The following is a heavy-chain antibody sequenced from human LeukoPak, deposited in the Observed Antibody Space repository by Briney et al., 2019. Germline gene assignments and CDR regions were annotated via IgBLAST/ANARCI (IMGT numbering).Heavy chain of an antibody. CDR1: GYSISSGYY. Sequence: SETLSLTCTVSGYSISSGYYWGWIRQPPGKGLEWIGSIYHSGRTFYNPSLKSRVTISVDTSKNQFSLKLSSVTAADTAVYYCARGLGYSYGLTIFDYWGQGTLVTVSS. D-gene: IGHD5-18*01. J-gene: IGHJ4*02. CDR3: ARGLGYSYGLTIFDY. CDR2: IYHSGRT. V-gene: IGHV4-38-2*02.